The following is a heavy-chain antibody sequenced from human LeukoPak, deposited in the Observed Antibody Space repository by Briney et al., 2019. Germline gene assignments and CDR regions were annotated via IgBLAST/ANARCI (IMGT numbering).Heavy chain of an antibody. D-gene: IGHD2-15*01. CDR1: GFSFSSYA. Sequence: GGSLRLSCAASGFSFSSYAMSWVRQAPGKRLEWASVVTGGGGDTYYADSVKGRFTISRDNSKNMLYLQMNSLRAEDAAVYYCAKAPLRSCSGAICYPFDYWGQGTLVTVSS. J-gene: IGHJ4*02. V-gene: IGHV3-23*01. CDR3: AKAPLRSCSGAICYPFDY. CDR2: VTGGGGDT.